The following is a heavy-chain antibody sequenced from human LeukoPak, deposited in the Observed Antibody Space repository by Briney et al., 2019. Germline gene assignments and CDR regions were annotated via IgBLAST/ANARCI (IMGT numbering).Heavy chain of an antibody. D-gene: IGHD3-10*02. CDR3: ARVSLTYYNVGY. V-gene: IGHV3-64*01. CDR2: ISSNGGST. Sequence: GGSLRLSCAASGFTFSSYAMHWVRQAPGKGLEYVSAISSNGGSTYYANSVKGRFTISRDNSKNTLYLQMGSLRAEDMAVYYCARVSLTYYNVGYWGQGTLVTASS. CDR1: GFTFSSYA. J-gene: IGHJ4*02.